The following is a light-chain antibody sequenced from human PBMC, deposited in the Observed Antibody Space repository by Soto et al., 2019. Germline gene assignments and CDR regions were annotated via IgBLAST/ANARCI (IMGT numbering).Light chain of an antibody. CDR2: GAS. CDR1: QSVSRGD. J-gene: IGKJ2*03. CDR3: QQYGTLPR. V-gene: IGKV3-20*01. Sequence: EIVLTQSPGTLSLSPGEKATLSCRASQSVSRGDLAWYQQKPGQAPRLLIYGASSRATGIPDRFSGSGSGIDFTITISRLEPEDFELYYCQQYGTLPRFGRGTKLEIK.